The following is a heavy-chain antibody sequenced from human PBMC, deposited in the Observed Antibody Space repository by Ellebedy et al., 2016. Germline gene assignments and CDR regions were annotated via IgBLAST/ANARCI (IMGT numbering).Heavy chain of an antibody. CDR1: GDSISSGGYS. CDR3: ASLTIPGGSDS. CDR2: IYYSGST. D-gene: IGHD3-3*01. Sequence: SETLSLTXAVSGDSISSGGYSWTWIRQPPGKGLEWIGYIYYSGSTYYNPSLKSRVTMSVDRSKNQFSLQLSSVTAADTAVYYCASLTIPGGSDSWGQGTLVTVSS. V-gene: IGHV4-30-2*01. J-gene: IGHJ4*02.